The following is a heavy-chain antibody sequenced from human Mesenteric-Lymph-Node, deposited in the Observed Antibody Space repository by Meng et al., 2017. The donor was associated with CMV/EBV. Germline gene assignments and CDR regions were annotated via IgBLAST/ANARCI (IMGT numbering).Heavy chain of an antibody. V-gene: IGHV2-5*02. J-gene: IGHJ4*02. CDR1: G. CDR3: AHRSLYYYDSSGYYRGTGHYFDY. CDR2: IYWDDDK. D-gene: IGHD3-22*01. Sequence: GVGWIRQPPGKALEWLALIYWDDDKRYSPSLKSRLTITKDTSKNQVVLTMTNMDPVDTATYCCAHRSLYYYDSSGYYRGTGHYFDYWGQGTLVTVSS.